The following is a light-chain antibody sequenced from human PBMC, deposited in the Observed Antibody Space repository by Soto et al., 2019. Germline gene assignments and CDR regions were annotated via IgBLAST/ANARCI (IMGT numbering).Light chain of an antibody. J-gene: IGLJ1*01. V-gene: IGLV2-14*01. Sequence: QSVLTQPASVSGSPGQSITISCTGTSSDVGGYNYVYWYQQHPGKAPKLMIYDVSNRPSGVSNRFSGSKSGNTASLTISGLQAEDEADYYCSSYTSSSPYVFGTGTELTVL. CDR3: SSYTSSSPYV. CDR2: DVS. CDR1: SSDVGGYNY.